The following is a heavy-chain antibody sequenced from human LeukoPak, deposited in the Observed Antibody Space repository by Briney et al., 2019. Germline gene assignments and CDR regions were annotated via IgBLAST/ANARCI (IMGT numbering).Heavy chain of an antibody. J-gene: IGHJ4*02. CDR3: ARDPAEADC. CDR1: GFTFSGYA. Sequence: GGSLRLSCAASGFTFSGYAMNWVRQAPGKGLEWVSSINGGGNTFYADSVKGRFAISRDNAKNSLYLQMNGLRAEDTAVYYCARDPAEADCWDQGTLVTVSS. V-gene: IGHV3-21*06. CDR2: INGGGNT.